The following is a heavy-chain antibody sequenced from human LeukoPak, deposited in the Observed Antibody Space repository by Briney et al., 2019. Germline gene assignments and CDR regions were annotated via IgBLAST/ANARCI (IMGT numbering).Heavy chain of an antibody. J-gene: IGHJ6*03. CDR1: GGSISSHY. CDR3: ARVFYGSGWSSRYYYYYYMGV. V-gene: IGHV4-59*11. CDR2: IYYSGST. Sequence: SETLSLTCTVSGGSISSHYWSWIRQPPGKGLEWIGYIYYSGSTNYNPSLKSRVTISVDTSKNQFSLKLSSVTAADTAVYYCARVFYGSGWSSRYYYYYYMGVWGKGTTVTVSS. D-gene: IGHD6-19*01.